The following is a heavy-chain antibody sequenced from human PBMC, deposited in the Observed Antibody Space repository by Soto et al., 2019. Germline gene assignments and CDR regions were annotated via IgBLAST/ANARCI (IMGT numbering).Heavy chain of an antibody. V-gene: IGHV3-23*01. CDR1: SFTFSTYA. CDR3: SYGASQYFDC. CDR2: ISGSGATT. D-gene: IGHD4-17*01. Sequence: GGSLRLSCAASSFTFSTYAMTWARQAPGTGLEWVSTISGSGATTFYAGSVRGRFTISRDNSKNTLYLQMNSLRVDDTAVYYCSYGASQYFDCWGQGALVTVSS. J-gene: IGHJ4*02.